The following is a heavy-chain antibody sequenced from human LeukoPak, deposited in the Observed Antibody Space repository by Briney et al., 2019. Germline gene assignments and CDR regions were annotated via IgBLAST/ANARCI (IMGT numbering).Heavy chain of an antibody. CDR1: EFSFSMDG. V-gene: IGHV3-30*18. Sequence: GGSVLLSGAATEFSFSMDGLHSARQAPGKGLEWVAVISNDGCNEYYADSVKGRFTISRVHSKNTLYSQMNSLRAEDTAVYYCAKDRKVGVAVDGMGNIWGQGTMVTVSS. CDR3: AKDRKVGVAVDGMGNI. D-gene: IGHD6-19*01. J-gene: IGHJ3*02. CDR2: ISNDGCNE.